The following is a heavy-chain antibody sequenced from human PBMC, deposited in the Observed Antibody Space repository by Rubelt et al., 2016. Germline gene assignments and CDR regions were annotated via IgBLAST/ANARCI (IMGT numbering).Heavy chain of an antibody. V-gene: IGHV1-2*06. CDR3: AREGDYYYGMDV. J-gene: IGHJ6*02. D-gene: IGHD3-16*01. CDR1: GYTFTGYY. Sequence: QVQLVQSGAEVKKPGASVKVSCKASGYTFTGYYMHWVRQAPGQGLEWMGRINPNSGGTNYAQKVQGRGTMTRETSISTAYMELSRLRSDDTAVYYCAREGDYYYGMDVWGQGTTVTVSS. CDR2: INPNSGGT.